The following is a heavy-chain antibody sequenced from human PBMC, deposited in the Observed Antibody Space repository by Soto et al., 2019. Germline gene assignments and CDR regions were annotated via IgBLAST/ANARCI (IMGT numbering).Heavy chain of an antibody. Sequence: PGGSLRLSCAASGFTFSSYEMNWVRQAPGKGLEWVSYISSSGSTIYYADSVKGRFTISRDNSKNTLYLQMNSLRAEDTAVYYCAREGNRDILTGYSPSFDIWGQGTMVTVSS. CDR3: AREGNRDILTGYSPSFDI. V-gene: IGHV3-48*03. J-gene: IGHJ3*02. CDR1: GFTFSSYE. D-gene: IGHD3-9*01. CDR2: ISSSGSTI.